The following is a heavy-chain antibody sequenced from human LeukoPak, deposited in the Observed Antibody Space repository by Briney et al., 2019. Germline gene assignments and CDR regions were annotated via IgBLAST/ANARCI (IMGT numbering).Heavy chain of an antibody. V-gene: IGHV1-2*02. D-gene: IGHD2-15*01. Sequence: GASVKVSCKASGYTFTGYYMHWVRQAPGQGLEWMGWINPNSGGTSYAQKFQGRVTMTRDTSISTAYMELSRLRSDDTAVYYCARPFHVVADAFDIWGQGTMVTVSS. CDR1: GYTFTGYY. J-gene: IGHJ3*02. CDR3: ARPFHVVADAFDI. CDR2: INPNSGGT.